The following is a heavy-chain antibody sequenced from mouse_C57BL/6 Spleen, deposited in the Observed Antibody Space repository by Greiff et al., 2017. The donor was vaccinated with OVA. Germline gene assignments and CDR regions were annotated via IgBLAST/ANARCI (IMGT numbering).Heavy chain of an antibody. V-gene: IGHV3-1*01. CDR1: GYSITSGYD. CDR2: ISYSGST. J-gene: IGHJ3*01. CDR3: AREGDYDGGWFAY. Sequence: EVQLQESGPGMVKPSQSLSLTCTVTGYSITSGYDWHWIRHFPGNKLEWMGYISYSGSTNYNPSLKSRISITHDTSKNHFFLKLNSVTTEDTATYYCAREGDYDGGWFAYWGQGTLVTVSA. D-gene: IGHD2-4*01.